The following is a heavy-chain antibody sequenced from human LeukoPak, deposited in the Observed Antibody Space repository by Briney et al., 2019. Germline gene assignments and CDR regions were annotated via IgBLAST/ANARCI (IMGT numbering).Heavy chain of an antibody. D-gene: IGHD5-18*01. J-gene: IGHJ6*03. V-gene: IGHV3-66*01. CDR1: RVTVSSNY. CDR2: MYSGGST. Sequence: GGSLRLSCAASRVTVSSNYMNSGRQAPGEGLEWVSVMYSGGSTSYGASAKGRFTISRDNSKNTLYLHMNSLSAEDTAVYYCAKGSGPGGYSYGTYYYYYYYMDVWGKGTTVTVSS. CDR3: AKGSGPGGYSYGTYYYYYYYMDV.